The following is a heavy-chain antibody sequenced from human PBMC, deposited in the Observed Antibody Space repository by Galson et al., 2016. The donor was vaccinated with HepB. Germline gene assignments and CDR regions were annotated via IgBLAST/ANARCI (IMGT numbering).Heavy chain of an antibody. V-gene: IGHV3-11*01. D-gene: IGHD6-6*01. Sequence: SLRLSCAASGFTFSNYYMTWIRQAPGKGLESISYISTSGITIYYANSVKGRFTISRDNAKNLLYLQMNSLRAEDTAVYYCARQYDGAAHHCDSWGHGTLVTVSS. CDR3: ARQYDGAAHHCDS. CDR2: ISTSGITI. CDR1: GFTFSNYY. J-gene: IGHJ5*01.